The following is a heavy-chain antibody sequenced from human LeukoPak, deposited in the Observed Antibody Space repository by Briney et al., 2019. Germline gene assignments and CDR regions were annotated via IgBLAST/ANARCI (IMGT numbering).Heavy chain of an antibody. J-gene: IGHJ4*02. CDR2: INPTGGST. CDR3: ARTAARRFDY. CDR1: GYTFPSYF. V-gene: IGHV1-46*01. D-gene: IGHD6-6*01. Sequence: GASVKVSFKASGYTFPSYFMHWVRQAPGQGLEWMGIINPTGGSTTYAQKFQGRVTMTRDTSASTVYMELSSLRSDDTAVYYCARTAARRFDYWGQGTLVTVSS.